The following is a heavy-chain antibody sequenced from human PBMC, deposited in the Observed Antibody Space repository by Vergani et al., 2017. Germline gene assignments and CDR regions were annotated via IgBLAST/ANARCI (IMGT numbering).Heavy chain of an antibody. V-gene: IGHV1-2*04. J-gene: IGHJ6*02. D-gene: IGHD6-13*01. CDR1: GYTFTGYY. CDR2: INPNSGGT. CDR3: ARALAAAAHYYYGMDV. Sequence: QVQLVQSGAEVKKPGASVKVSCKASGYTFTGYYMHWVRQAPGQGLEWMGWINPNSGGTNYAQKFQGWVTMTRDTSISTAYMELSRLRSDDTAVYYCARALAAAAHYYYGMDVWGQGTTVTVSS.